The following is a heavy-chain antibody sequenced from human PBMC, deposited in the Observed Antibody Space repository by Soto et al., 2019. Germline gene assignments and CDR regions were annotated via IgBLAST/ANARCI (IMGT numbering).Heavy chain of an antibody. CDR1: GGTFSSYA. D-gene: IGHD2-2*01. Sequence: SVKVSCKASGGTFSSYAISWVRQAPGQGLEWMGGIIPIFGTANYAQKFQGRVTITADESTSTAYMELSSLRSEDTAVYYCARVADIVVVPAARPYGMDVWGQGTTVTVSS. V-gene: IGHV1-69*13. CDR2: IIPIFGTA. CDR3: ARVADIVVVPAARPYGMDV. J-gene: IGHJ6*02.